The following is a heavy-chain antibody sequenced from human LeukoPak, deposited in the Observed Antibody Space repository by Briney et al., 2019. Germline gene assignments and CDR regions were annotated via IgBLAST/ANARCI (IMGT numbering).Heavy chain of an antibody. Sequence: ASVTVSCKASVYTFTSYGISWVRQAPGQGLEWMGWISAYNGNTNYAQKLQGRVTMTTDTSTRTAYMELRSLRSDDTAVYYCARTSEPDYYDSSGYYLLDYWGQGTLVTVSS. J-gene: IGHJ4*02. V-gene: IGHV1-18*01. D-gene: IGHD3-22*01. CDR1: VYTFTSYG. CDR2: ISAYNGNT. CDR3: ARTSEPDYYDSSGYYLLDY.